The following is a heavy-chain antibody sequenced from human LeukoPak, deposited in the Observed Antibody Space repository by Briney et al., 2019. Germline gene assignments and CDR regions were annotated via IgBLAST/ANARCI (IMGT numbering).Heavy chain of an antibody. CDR2: IYFSGGT. CDR1: GDSISSSNCY. J-gene: IGHJ4*02. CDR3: ARQTGSGLFSLP. D-gene: IGHD3-10*01. V-gene: IGHV4-39*01. Sequence: PSETLSLTCTVSGDSISSSNCYWGWIRQPPGKGLEWVGSIYFSGGTYYNASLKSRDTISVDTSKNQFSLKLSSVTAADTAVYYCARQTGSGLFSLPGGQGTLVTVSS.